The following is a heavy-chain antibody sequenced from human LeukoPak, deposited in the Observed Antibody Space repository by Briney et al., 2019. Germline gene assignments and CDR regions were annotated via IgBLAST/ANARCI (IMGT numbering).Heavy chain of an antibody. J-gene: IGHJ4*02. V-gene: IGHV4-31*03. CDR2: IYHSGST. D-gene: IGHD1-20*01. CDR3: ARAGNWNDFWY. Sequence: PSETLSLTCTVSGGSISSGGYCWSWIRQHPGRGLEWLGYIYHSGSTYYNPSLKSRVTIPVDTSKNQFSLKLSSVTAADTAVYYCARAGNWNDFWYWGQGTLVTVSS. CDR1: GGSISSGGYC.